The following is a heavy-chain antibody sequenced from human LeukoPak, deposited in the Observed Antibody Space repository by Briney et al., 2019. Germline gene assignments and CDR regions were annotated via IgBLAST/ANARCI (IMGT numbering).Heavy chain of an antibody. CDR3: ARVRITMVRGVIWFDP. CDR2: IYYSGST. D-gene: IGHD3-10*01. J-gene: IGHJ5*02. Sequence: PSETLSLTCTVSGGSISSSSYYWGWIRQPPGKGLEWIGSIYYSGSTYYNPSLKSRVTISVDTSKNQFSLKLSSVTAADTAVYYCARVRITMVRGVIWFDPWGQGTLVTVSS. CDR1: GGSISSSSYY. V-gene: IGHV4-39*07.